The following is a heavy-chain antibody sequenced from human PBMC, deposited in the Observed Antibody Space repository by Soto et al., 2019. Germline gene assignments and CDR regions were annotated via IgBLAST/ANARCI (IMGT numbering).Heavy chain of an antibody. CDR2: ISAYNGNT. CDR3: ARDMHGSIAATSPGDY. V-gene: IGHV1-18*01. Sequence: QVQLVQSGAEVKKPGASVKVSCKASGYTFTSYGISWVRQAPGQGLEWMGWISAYNGNTNYAQKLQARVTMTTDTSTSTAYMELRSLRADDTAVYYCARDMHGSIAATSPGDYWGQGTLVTVSS. J-gene: IGHJ4*02. D-gene: IGHD6-6*01. CDR1: GYTFTSYG.